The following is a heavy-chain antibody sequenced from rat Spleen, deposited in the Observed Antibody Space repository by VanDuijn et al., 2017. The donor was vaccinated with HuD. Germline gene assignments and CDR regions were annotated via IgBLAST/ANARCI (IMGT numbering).Heavy chain of an antibody. V-gene: IGHV5-25*01. J-gene: IGHJ4*01. CDR3: ARKRQLYLPSYVMDA. CDR2: ISTSGSRT. Sequence: EVQLVESGGGLVQPGRSLKLSCAASGFTFSNYYMAWVRQAPKKGLEWVATISTSGSRTYYPDSVKGRFTISRDNAKSSLYLQMNSLKSEDTATYYCARKRQLYLPSYVMDAWGQGASVTVSS. CDR1: GFTFSNYY. D-gene: IGHD1-2*01.